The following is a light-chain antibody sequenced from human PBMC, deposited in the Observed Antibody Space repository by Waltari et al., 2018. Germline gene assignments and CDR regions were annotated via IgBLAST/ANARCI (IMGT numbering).Light chain of an antibody. CDR1: QDISGR. CDR3: QQRALWPLT. Sequence: DIQMTLSPSSVSASVGDSVTITCRASQDISGRLAWYQQKPGVAPKPLIYGASNLLNGVPSRFSGGGSGTDFTLTIDHLELEDFAVYYCQQRALWPLTFGGGTKVQIK. CDR2: GAS. J-gene: IGKJ4*01. V-gene: IGKV1-12*01.